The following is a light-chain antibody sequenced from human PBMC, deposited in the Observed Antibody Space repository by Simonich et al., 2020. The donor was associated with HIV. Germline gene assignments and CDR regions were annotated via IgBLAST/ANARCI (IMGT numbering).Light chain of an antibody. J-gene: IGLJ2*01. CDR3: YSTDSSANHRGV. CDR2: KDS. V-gene: IGLV3-27*01. Sequence: SYELTQPSSVSVSPGQTARITCSGDVVAKKYARWFQQKPGQAPGLVIYKDSERPSGIPERFSGSSSGTTVTLTISGAQVEDEADYYCYSTDSSANHRGVFGGGTKLTVL. CDR1: VVAKKY.